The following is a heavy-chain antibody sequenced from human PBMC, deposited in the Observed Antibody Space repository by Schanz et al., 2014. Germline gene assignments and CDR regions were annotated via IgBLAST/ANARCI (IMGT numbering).Heavy chain of an antibody. V-gene: IGHV3-23*01. J-gene: IGHJ4*02. D-gene: IGHD1-1*01. CDR1: GFTFSTYA. Sequence: ESGGGLVQPGGSLRLSCAASGFTFSTYAMSWVRQAPGKGLEWVSALSGSGGSTYYADSVKGRFTISRDNSENTLYLQMNSLSADDTAVYDYARDRRSLDRDDLYYFDSWGQGTLVTVSS. CDR2: LSGSGGST. CDR3: ARDRRSLDRDDLYYFDS.